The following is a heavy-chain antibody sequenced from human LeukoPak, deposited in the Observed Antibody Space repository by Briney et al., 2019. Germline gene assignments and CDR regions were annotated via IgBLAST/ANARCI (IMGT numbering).Heavy chain of an antibody. CDR2: ISYDGSNK. Sequence: GGSLRLSCVASGFTFSNYAMHWVRQAPGKGLEWVAVISYDGSNKYYADSVEGRFTISRDNSKNTLYLQMNSLRAEDTAVYYCARDPYDFWSGYYVGYFDYWGQGTLVTVSS. J-gene: IGHJ4*02. V-gene: IGHV3-30*04. CDR3: ARDPYDFWSGYYVGYFDY. D-gene: IGHD3-3*01. CDR1: GFTFSNYA.